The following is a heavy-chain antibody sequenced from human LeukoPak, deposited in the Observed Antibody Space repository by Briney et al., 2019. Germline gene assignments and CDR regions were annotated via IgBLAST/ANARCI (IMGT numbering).Heavy chain of an antibody. Sequence: ASVKVSCKASGYIFSNYAIHWVRQAPGQRFEWMGWINAGNGHTKYSQNFQGRVTITRDSSASTAYMELSSLTSEDTAVYYCARGIWSARTVDYYLDSWGQGTLVTVSS. J-gene: IGHJ4*02. D-gene: IGHD2-21*01. CDR2: INAGNGHT. CDR3: ARGIWSARTVDYYLDS. V-gene: IGHV1-3*01. CDR1: GYIFSNYA.